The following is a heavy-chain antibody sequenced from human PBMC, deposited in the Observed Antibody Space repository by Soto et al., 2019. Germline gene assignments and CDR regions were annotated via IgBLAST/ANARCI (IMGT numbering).Heavy chain of an antibody. D-gene: IGHD6-19*01. V-gene: IGHV4-4*02. CDR2: IYHSGST. CDR3: ARGGIAVGNGMDV. CDR1: GGSISSSNC. Sequence: SETLSLTCAVSGGSISSSNCWSWVRQPPWKGLEWIGEIYHSGSTNYNPSLESRVTISVDKSKNQFSLKLSSVTAADTAIYYCARGGIAVGNGMDVWGQGTTVTVSS. J-gene: IGHJ6*02.